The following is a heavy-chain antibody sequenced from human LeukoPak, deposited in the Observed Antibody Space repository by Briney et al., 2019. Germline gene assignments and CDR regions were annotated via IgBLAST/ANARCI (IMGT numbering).Heavy chain of an antibody. Sequence: SETLSLTCTVAGGSISSDDYYWSWIRQPPGKGLEWIGYIYYRGSTNYNPSLKSRVTISVDTSKNQFSLKLSSVTAADTAVYYCARYGSGNDAFDIWGQGTMVTVSS. D-gene: IGHD3-10*01. CDR3: ARYGSGNDAFDI. J-gene: IGHJ3*02. V-gene: IGHV4-61*08. CDR1: GGSISSDDYY. CDR2: IYYRGST.